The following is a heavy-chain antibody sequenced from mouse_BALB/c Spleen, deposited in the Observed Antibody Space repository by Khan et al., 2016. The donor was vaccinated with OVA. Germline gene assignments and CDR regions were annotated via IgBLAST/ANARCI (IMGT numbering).Heavy chain of an antibody. D-gene: IGHD2-1*01. Sequence: VQLQQSGPELVKSGASVRISCKSSGYTFTSYYIHWVKQRPGQGLEWIGWIYPGNVNTKYNEKFKAKATLTADKSSSTAYMQLSSLTSEDSAVYFCARKGYGNYEALDYWGQGTSVTVSS. CDR2: IYPGNVNT. J-gene: IGHJ4*01. CDR1: GYTFTSYY. V-gene: IGHV1S56*01. CDR3: ARKGYGNYEALDY.